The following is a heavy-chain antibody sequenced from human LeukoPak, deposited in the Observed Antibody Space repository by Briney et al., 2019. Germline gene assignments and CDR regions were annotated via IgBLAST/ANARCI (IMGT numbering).Heavy chain of an antibody. CDR2: IYYSGST. V-gene: IGHV4-31*11. CDR3: ARDLPWFDP. Sequence: SETLSLTCAVSGGSISSGDYSWSWIRQPPGQGLEWIGYIYYSGSTYYNPSLKSRVTISVDTSKNQFSLRLSSVTAADTAVYYCARDLPWFDPWGQGTLVTVSS. J-gene: IGHJ5*02. CDR1: GGSISSGDYS.